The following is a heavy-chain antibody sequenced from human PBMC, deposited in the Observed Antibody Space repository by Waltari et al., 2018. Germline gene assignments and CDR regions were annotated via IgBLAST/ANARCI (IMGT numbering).Heavy chain of an antibody. J-gene: IGHJ5*02. CDR3: ARGDQDIVVVVAATTWFDP. D-gene: IGHD2-15*01. CDR1: GGSFSGYY. Sequence: QVQLQQWGAGLLKPSETLSLTCAVYGGSFSGYYWSWIRQPPGKGLEWIGEINHRGSTNYNPSLKSRVTISVDTSKNQFSLKLSSVTAADTAVYYCARGDQDIVVVVAATTWFDPWGQGTLVTVSS. V-gene: IGHV4-34*01. CDR2: INHRGST.